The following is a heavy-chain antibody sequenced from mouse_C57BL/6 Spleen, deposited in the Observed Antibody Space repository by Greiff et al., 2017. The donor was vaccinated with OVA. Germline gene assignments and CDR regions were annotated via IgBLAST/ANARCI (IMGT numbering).Heavy chain of an antibody. CDR3: AREGDYGSSPWFAY. V-gene: IGHV1-26*01. CDR1: GYTFTDYY. Sequence: VQLQQSGPELVKPGASVKISCKASGYTFTDYYMNWVKQSHGKSLEWIGDINTNNGGTSYNQKFKGKATLTVDKTSSTAYMELRSLTSEDSSVYYGAREGDYGSSPWFAYWGQGTLVTVSA. D-gene: IGHD1-1*01. CDR2: INTNNGGT. J-gene: IGHJ3*01.